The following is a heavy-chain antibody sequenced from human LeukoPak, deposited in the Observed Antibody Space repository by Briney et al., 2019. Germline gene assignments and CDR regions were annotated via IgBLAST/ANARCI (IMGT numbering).Heavy chain of an antibody. CDR3: ARDYSRQYSSSWLGAFDI. CDR1: GGSISSYY. V-gene: IGHV4-59*01. J-gene: IGHJ3*02. CDR2: IYYSGST. D-gene: IGHD6-13*01. Sequence: SETLSLTCTVSGGSISSYYWSWIQQPPGKGLEWIGYIYYSGSTNYNPSLKSRVTISVDTSKNQFSLKLSSVTAADTAVYYCARDYSRQYSSSWLGAFDIWGQGTMVTVSS.